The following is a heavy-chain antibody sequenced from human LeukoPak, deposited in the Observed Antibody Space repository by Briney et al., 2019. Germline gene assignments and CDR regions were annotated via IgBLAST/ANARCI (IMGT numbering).Heavy chain of an antibody. CDR1: GFTFSSYS. CDR2: IRSSSSYI. J-gene: IGHJ4*02. V-gene: IGHV3-21*04. CDR3: AKTLLAWDSSSWYFGY. Sequence: PGGSLRLSCAASGFTFSSYSMNWVRQAPGKGLEWVSSIRSSSSYIDYADSVKGRFTISRENSKNTLYLQMNSLRAEDTAVYYCAKTLLAWDSSSWYFGYWGQGTLVTVSS. D-gene: IGHD6-13*01.